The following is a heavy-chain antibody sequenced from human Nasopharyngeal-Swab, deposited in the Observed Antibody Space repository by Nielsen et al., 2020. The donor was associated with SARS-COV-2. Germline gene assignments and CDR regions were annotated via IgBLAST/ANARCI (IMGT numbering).Heavy chain of an antibody. CDR1: GGSISSYY. V-gene: IGHV4-59*01. D-gene: IGHD3-10*01. J-gene: IGHJ6*02. Sequence: SETLSLTCTVSGGSISSYYWSWIRQPPGKGLEWIRYIYYSGSTNYNPSLKSRVTISVDTSKNQFSLKLSSVTAADTAVYYCARVAPLSTMVRGVHYGMDVWGQGTTVTVSS. CDR3: ARVAPLSTMVRGVHYGMDV. CDR2: IYYSGST.